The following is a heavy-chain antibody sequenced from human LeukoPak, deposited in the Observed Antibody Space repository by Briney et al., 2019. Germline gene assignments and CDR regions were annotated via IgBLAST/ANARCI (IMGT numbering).Heavy chain of an antibody. CDR3: ARHRGSSGWCFDY. CDR1: GGSISSYY. CDR2: IYYSGST. Sequence: SETLSLTCTVSGGSISSYYWSWIRQPPGKGLEWIGYIYYSGSTNYNPSLKSRVTISVDTSKNQFSLKLSSVTAADTAVYYCARHRGSSGWCFDYWGQGTLVTVSS. J-gene: IGHJ4*02. V-gene: IGHV4-59*08. D-gene: IGHD6-19*01.